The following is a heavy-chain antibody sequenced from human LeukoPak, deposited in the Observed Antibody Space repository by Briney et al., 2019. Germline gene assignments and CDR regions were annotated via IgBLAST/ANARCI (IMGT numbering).Heavy chain of an antibody. CDR3: AKEMGDSSGTTYYSVAFDN. CDR2: ISGRGGST. Sequence: SGGSLRLSCAASGFTFSSYAMSWVRQAPGKGLEWVSGISGRGGSTYYADSVKGRFTICRDNSKHTLYLHMSSLSAEDTAVYYCAKEMGDSSGTTYYSVAFDNWGQGTMVTVSS. J-gene: IGHJ3*02. CDR1: GFTFSSYA. D-gene: IGHD6-25*01. V-gene: IGHV3-23*01.